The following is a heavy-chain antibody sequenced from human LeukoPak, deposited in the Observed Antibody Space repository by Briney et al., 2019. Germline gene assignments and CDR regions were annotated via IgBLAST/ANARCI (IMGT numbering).Heavy chain of an antibody. J-gene: IGHJ4*02. CDR3: AKDAHTRAFDY. Sequence: GGSLRLSCAASGFTVSSNYMSWVRQAPGKGLEWVSEIYSDRSTYYAASVKGRFSISRDNSKNTVYLQMNSLRAEDTALYYCAKDAHTRAFDYWGQGTLVTVSS. D-gene: IGHD2-2*01. CDR1: GFTVSSNY. CDR2: IYSDRST. V-gene: IGHV3-53*05.